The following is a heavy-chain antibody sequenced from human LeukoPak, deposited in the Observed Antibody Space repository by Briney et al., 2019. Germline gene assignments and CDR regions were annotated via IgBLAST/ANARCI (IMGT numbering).Heavy chain of an antibody. D-gene: IGHD1-14*01. J-gene: IGHJ6*02. CDR3: ARRTQHDYYYYGMDV. CDR1: GYTFTSYD. CDR2: RNPNSGNT. V-gene: IGHV1-8*01. Sequence: ASVKVSCKASGYTFTSYDINWVRQATGQGLEWMGWRNPNSGNTGYAQKFQGRVTMTRNTSISTAYMELSSLRSEDTAVYYCARRTQHDYYYYGMDVWGQGTTVTVSS.